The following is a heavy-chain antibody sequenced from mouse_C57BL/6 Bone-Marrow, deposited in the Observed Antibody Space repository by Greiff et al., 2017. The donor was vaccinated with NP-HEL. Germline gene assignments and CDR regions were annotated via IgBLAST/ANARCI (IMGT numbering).Heavy chain of an antibody. D-gene: IGHD1-1*01. J-gene: IGHJ1*03. CDR1: GFTFSDYY. Sequence: EVQLVESGGGLVQPGGSLKLSCAASGFTFSDYYMYWVRQTPEQRLEWVAYISNGGGSTYYPDTVKGRFTISRDNAKNTLYLQMSRLKSEDTAMYYCADGSSFWYFDVWGTGTTVTVSS. CDR2: ISNGGGST. CDR3: ADGSSFWYFDV. V-gene: IGHV5-12*01.